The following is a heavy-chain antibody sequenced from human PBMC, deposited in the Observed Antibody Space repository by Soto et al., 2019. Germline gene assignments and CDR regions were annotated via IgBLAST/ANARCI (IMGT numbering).Heavy chain of an antibody. CDR2: ISAYNGNT. Sequence: QVQLVQSGAEVKKPGASVKVSCKASGYTFTSYGISWVRQAPGQGLEWMGWISAYNGNTNYAQKLQCRVTITTYTSTSTAYMELRSLRSDDTALYYCARNHCSSTSCYAPYYYYYYMDVCGKGTTVTVSS. CDR3: ARNHCSSTSCYAPYYYYYYMDV. V-gene: IGHV1-18*01. D-gene: IGHD2-2*01. J-gene: IGHJ6*03. CDR1: GYTFTSYG.